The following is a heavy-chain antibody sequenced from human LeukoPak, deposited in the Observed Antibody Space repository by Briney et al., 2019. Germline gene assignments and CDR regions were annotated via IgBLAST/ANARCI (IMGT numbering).Heavy chain of an antibody. CDR2: INWNGGST. CDR1: GLTFSTYS. D-gene: IGHD1-14*01. V-gene: IGHV3-20*01. Sequence: GGSLRLSCAASGLTFSTYSMNWVRQAPGKGLEWVSGINWNGGSTGYADSVKGRFTISRDNAKNSLYLQMNSLRAEDTALYHCARGNPYYYYGMDVWGQGTTVTVSS. CDR3: ARGNPYYYYGMDV. J-gene: IGHJ6*02.